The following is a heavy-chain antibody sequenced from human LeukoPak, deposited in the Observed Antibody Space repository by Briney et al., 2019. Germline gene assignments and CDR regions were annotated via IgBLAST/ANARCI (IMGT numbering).Heavy chain of an antibody. D-gene: IGHD3-9*01. CDR1: GYTFTGYY. Sequence: ASVKVSCKTSGYTFTGYYIYWVRQAPGQGLEWMGWINPNSGGTNYPQKFQGRVTMTRDTSISTAYMDLTRLRSDDTAVYYCARGFDWLEYYFDYWGQGTLVTVSS. CDR3: ARGFDWLEYYFDY. V-gene: IGHV1-2*02. CDR2: INPNSGGT. J-gene: IGHJ4*02.